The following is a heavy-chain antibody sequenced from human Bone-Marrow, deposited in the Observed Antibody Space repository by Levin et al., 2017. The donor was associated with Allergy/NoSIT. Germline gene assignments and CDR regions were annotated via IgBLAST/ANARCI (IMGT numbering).Heavy chain of an antibody. D-gene: IGHD6-19*01. J-gene: IGHJ4*02. Sequence: ETLSLTCAASGFSFSSYAMTWVRQAPGKGLDWVSTISGSGGSTYYPDSVTGRFTISRDNSKNTLYLQVNSLRAEDTAVYYCARVRIAVAGPVFDYWGQGTLVTVSS. CDR1: GFSFSSYA. CDR3: ARVRIAVAGPVFDY. V-gene: IGHV3-23*01. CDR2: ISGSGGST.